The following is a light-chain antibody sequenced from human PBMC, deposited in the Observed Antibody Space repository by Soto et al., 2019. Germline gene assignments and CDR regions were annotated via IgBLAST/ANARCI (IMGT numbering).Light chain of an antibody. CDR1: QSVSSNY. CDR2: GAS. V-gene: IGKV3-20*01. J-gene: IGKJ1*01. CDR3: QQYGVSPWT. Sequence: EIVLTQSPGTLSLSPGDRATLSCRASQSVSSNYLAWYHQKPGQAPRLLLYGASSRATGIPDRFSGSGSGTEFTLSISRLEPEDFGVYYCQQYGVSPWTFGRGTKVEIK.